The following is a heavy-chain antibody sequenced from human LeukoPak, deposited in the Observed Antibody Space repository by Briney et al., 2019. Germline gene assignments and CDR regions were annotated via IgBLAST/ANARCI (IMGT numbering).Heavy chain of an antibody. V-gene: IGHV1-46*01. Sequence: ASVRVSCKASGYTFTSYYMHRVRQAPGQGLEWMGIINPSGGSTSYAQKFQGRVTMTRDTSTSTVYMELSSLRSGDTAVYYCARDLSHDYGDYGSYWGQGTLVTVSS. CDR2: INPSGGST. CDR3: ARDLSHDYGDYGSY. CDR1: GYTFTSYY. J-gene: IGHJ4*02. D-gene: IGHD4-17*01.